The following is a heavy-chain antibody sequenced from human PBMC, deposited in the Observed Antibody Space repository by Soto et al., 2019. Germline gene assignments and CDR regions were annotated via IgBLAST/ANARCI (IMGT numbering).Heavy chain of an antibody. Sequence: VQLVQSGAELKKPGASVRVSCKASGYTFTSFGLSWVRQAPGQGPEWMGWISPESGKTVYSYKFQDRVSMTTDASTTTLYLDLGGLRSDDTPVYYCTRDLSFISTSTVTTDAHWGQGTLVTVSS. V-gene: IGHV1-18*04. D-gene: IGHD4-17*01. J-gene: IGHJ4*02. CDR3: TRDLSFISTSTVTTDAH. CDR2: ISPESGKT. CDR1: GYTFTSFG.